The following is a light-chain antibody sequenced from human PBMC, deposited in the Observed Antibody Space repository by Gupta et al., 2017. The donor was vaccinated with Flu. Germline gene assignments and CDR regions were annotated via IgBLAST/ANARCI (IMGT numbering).Light chain of an antibody. CDR1: SSDVGAYDY. J-gene: IGLJ3*02. CDR2: DVR. CDR3: CLYGDRGRYWV. Sequence: QSALTQPRSVSGSPGQSVTISCTGTSSDVGAYDYVSWFQHHSGKAPKLIIYDVRQRPSGVPDHFSGSKSGNTASLTISGLQAEDEADYYCCLYGDRGRYWVFGGGTKLTVL. V-gene: IGLV2-11*01.